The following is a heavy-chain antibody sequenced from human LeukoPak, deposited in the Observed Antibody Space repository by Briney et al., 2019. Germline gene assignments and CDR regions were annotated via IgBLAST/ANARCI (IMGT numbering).Heavy chain of an antibody. J-gene: IGHJ4*02. Sequence: GGSLRLSCAASGFTVSSNYMSWVRQAPGKGLEWVSVIYSGGSTYYADSVKGRFTISRDNSKNTLYLQMNSLRAEDTAVYYCAKDFSGQPFDYWGQGTLVTVSS. CDR1: GFTVSSNY. CDR3: AKDFSGQPFDY. D-gene: IGHD1-14*01. V-gene: IGHV3-53*05. CDR2: IYSGGST.